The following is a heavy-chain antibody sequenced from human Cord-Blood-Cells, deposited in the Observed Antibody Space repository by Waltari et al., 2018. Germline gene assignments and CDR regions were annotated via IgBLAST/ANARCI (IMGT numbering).Heavy chain of an antibody. CDR1: GCTFDDYA. V-gene: IGHV3-9*01. Sequence: EVQLVESGGGLVQPGRSLRLSCAASGCTFDDYAMHWVRQAPGKGLEWVSGISWNSGSIGYADSVKGRFTISRDNAKNSLYLQMNSLRAEDTALYYCAKDDLLEAYFDYWGQGTLVTVSS. J-gene: IGHJ4*02. CDR2: ISWNSGSI. CDR3: AKDDLLEAYFDY. D-gene: IGHD2-21*01.